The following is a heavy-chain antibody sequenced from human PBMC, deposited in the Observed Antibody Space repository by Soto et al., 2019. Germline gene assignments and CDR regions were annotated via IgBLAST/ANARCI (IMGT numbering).Heavy chain of an antibody. CDR3: ARVMGFWDFDY. V-gene: IGHV3-21*01. CDR1: GFTFSSYS. D-gene: IGHD3-3*01. J-gene: IGHJ4*02. CDR2: ISSSSSYI. Sequence: EVQLVESGGGLVKPGGSLRLSCAASGFTFSSYSMNWVRQAPGKGLEWVSSISSSSSYIYYADSVKGRFTISRDNAKNSLYLQMYSLRAEDSAVYYCARVMGFWDFDYWGQGTLVTVSS.